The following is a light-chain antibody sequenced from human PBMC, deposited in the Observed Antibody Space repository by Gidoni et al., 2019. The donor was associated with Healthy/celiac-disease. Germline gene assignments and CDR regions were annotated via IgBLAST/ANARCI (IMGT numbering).Light chain of an antibody. CDR2: DVS. CDR3: SSYTSSSTLL. Sequence: QSALTQPASVAGSPGQSIPISCTGTSSDVGGYNYVSWSQQHPGKAPQLMIYDVSNRPSGVSTRFSGSKSGNTASLTISGLQAEDEADYYCSSYTSSSTLLFGGGTKLTVL. V-gene: IGLV2-14*01. CDR1: SSDVGGYNY. J-gene: IGLJ2*01.